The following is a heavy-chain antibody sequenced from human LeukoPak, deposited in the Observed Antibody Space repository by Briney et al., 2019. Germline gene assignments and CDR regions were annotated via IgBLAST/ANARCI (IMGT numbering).Heavy chain of an antibody. CDR3: ARTIAVAGYMDV. Sequence: GASVKVSCKAFGYTFISYAMNWVRQAPGQGLEWMGWINANTGNPTYAQGFTGRFVFSLDTSVSTAYLQISSLKAGDTAVYYCARTIAVAGYMDVWGKGTTATVSS. D-gene: IGHD6-19*01. CDR1: GYTFISYA. V-gene: IGHV7-4-1*02. J-gene: IGHJ6*03. CDR2: INANTGNP.